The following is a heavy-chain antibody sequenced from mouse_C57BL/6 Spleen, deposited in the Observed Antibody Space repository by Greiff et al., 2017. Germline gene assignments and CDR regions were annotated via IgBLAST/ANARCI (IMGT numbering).Heavy chain of an antibody. V-gene: IGHV7-3*01. J-gene: IGHJ1*03. CDR1: GFTFTDYY. D-gene: IGHD1-1*01. Sequence: EVMLVESGGGLVQPGGSLSLSCAASGFTFTDYYMSWVRQPPGKALEWLGFIRNKANGYTTEYSASVKGRFTISRDNSQSILYLQMNALRAEDSATYYCARSGGGYYGSSYIWYFDVWGTGTTVTVSS. CDR3: ARSGGGYYGSSYIWYFDV. CDR2: IRNKANGYTT.